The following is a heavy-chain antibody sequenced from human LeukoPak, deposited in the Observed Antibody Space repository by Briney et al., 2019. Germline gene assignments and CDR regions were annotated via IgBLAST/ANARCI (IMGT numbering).Heavy chain of an antibody. CDR3: AKVEGYYGSGSTDY. V-gene: IGHV3-23*01. CDR1: GFTFSSYA. J-gene: IGHJ4*02. D-gene: IGHD3-10*01. Sequence: GGSLRLSCAASGFTFSSYAMSWVRQAPGKGLEWVSAISGSGGSTYYADSVKGRFTISRDNSKNTLYLQMNSLRAEDTAVYYCAKVEGYYGSGSTDYWAREPWSPSPQ. CDR2: ISGSGGST.